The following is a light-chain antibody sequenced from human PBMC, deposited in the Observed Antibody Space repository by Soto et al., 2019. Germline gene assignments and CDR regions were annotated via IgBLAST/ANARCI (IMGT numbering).Light chain of an antibody. CDR2: GAS. CDR1: QSVSSN. J-gene: IGKJ3*01. CDR3: QQYNNWPPEVT. Sequence: EIVMTQSPATLSVSPGERATLSCTASQSVSSNLAWYQQKPGQAPRLLIYGASTRATGIPARFSGSGSGTEFTFTISSLQSEDFALYYCQQYNNWPPEVTFGPGTKVDIK. V-gene: IGKV3-15*01.